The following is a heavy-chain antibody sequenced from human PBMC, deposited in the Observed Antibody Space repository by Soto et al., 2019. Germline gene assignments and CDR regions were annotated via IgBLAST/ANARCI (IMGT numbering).Heavy chain of an antibody. Sequence: QVQLVQSGAEMKEPGSSVKVSCKTSGGTFSSSAISWLRQAPGQGLEWMGGIIPLFRTPDYAQKFQGRVTIAGDESTSTAYMELRSLRSEDTAVYYCSRDNDRLQLGGNYYYILDVWGQGTTITGSS. CDR1: GGTFSSSA. D-gene: IGHD4-4*01. CDR2: IIPLFRTP. J-gene: IGHJ6*02. CDR3: SRDNDRLQLGGNYYYILDV. V-gene: IGHV1-69*12.